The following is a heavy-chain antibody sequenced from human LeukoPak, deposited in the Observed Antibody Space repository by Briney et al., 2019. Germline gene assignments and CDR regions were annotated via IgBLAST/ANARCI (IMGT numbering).Heavy chain of an antibody. CDR1: GGSISSSSYY. Sequence: SETLSLTCTVSGGSISSSSYYWVWIRQPPGKGLEWIVSIYYSGSTYYNPSLKRRVTISVDTSKNQFSLKLSSVTAADTAVYYCASGDYVREFVYWGQGTVVTVSS. J-gene: IGHJ4*02. D-gene: IGHD4-17*01. V-gene: IGHV4-39*01. CDR3: ASGDYVREFVY. CDR2: IYYSGST.